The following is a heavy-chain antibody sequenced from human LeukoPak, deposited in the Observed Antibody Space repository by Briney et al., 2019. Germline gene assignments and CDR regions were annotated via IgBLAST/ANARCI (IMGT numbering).Heavy chain of an antibody. Sequence: PGGSLRLSCAASGFTFSSYSMNWVRQAPGKGLEWVSSISSSSSYIYYADSVKGRFTISRDNAKNSLNLQMNSLRAEDTAVYYCARESLGSSGYYRDYWGQGTLVTVSS. CDR3: ARESLGSSGYYRDY. V-gene: IGHV3-21*01. J-gene: IGHJ4*02. CDR2: ISSSSSYI. D-gene: IGHD3-22*01. CDR1: GFTFSSYS.